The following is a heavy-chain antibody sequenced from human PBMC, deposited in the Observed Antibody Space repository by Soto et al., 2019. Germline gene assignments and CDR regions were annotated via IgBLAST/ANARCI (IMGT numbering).Heavy chain of an antibody. J-gene: IGHJ6*03. CDR3: ARGGQGYDILTGPSMGYYYYYMDV. CDR2: TYYRSKWYN. D-gene: IGHD3-9*01. CDR1: GDSVSSNSSA. Sequence: SQTLSLTCAISGDSVSSNSSAWNWIRQSPSRGLEWLGRTYYRSKWYNDYAVSVKSRITINPDTSKNQFSLQLNSVTPEDTAVYYCARGGQGYDILTGPSMGYYYYYMDVWGNGATVTVSS. V-gene: IGHV6-1*01.